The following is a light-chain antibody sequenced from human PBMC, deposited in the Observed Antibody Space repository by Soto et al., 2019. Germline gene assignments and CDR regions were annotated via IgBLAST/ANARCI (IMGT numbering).Light chain of an antibody. V-gene: IGKV3-20*01. Sequence: DIVLTQSPGTLCLSPGERATLSCRASQSVSSNYLAWYQQKPGQAPRLLIYGASSRATGIPDRFSGSGSGTDFTLTISRLEPEDFAVYYCQQYGSSPTWTFGQGTKVDIK. CDR1: QSVSSNY. J-gene: IGKJ1*01. CDR2: GAS. CDR3: QQYGSSPTWT.